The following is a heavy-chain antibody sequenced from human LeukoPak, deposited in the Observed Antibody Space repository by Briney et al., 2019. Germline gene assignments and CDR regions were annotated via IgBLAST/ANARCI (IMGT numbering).Heavy chain of an antibody. CDR3: ARGLFLSGYLDAFDI. J-gene: IGHJ3*02. Sequence: GGSLRLSCAASGFTFSSNYMSWVRQAPGKGLEWVSVIYSGGSTYYSDSVKGRFTIFRDNSKNTLYLQMNSLRVEDTAVYYCARGLFLSGYLDAFDIWGQGTVVTVSS. V-gene: IGHV3-53*01. CDR2: IYSGGST. D-gene: IGHD3-22*01. CDR1: GFTFSSNY.